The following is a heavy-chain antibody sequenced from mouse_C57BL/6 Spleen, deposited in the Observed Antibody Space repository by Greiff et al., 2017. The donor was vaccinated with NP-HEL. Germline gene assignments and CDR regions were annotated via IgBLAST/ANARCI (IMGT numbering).Heavy chain of an antibody. CDR3: ARSTTVVATGYFSY. D-gene: IGHD1-1*01. J-gene: IGHJ2*01. CDR2: IYPGDGDT. CDR1: GYAFSSYW. Sequence: VQLQQSGAELVKPGASVKISCKASGYAFSSYWMNWVKQRPGKGLEWIGQIYPGDGDTNYNGKFKGKATLTADKSSSTAYMQLSSLTSEDSAVYFCARSTTVVATGYFSYWGQGTALTVSS. V-gene: IGHV1-80*01.